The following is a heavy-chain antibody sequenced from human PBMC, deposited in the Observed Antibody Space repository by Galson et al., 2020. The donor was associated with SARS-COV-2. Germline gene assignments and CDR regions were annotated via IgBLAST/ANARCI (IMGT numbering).Heavy chain of an antibody. CDR2: IYSEGSST. D-gene: IGHD3-16*01. CDR3: ARGDMRNDYFDY. V-gene: IGHV3-74*01. J-gene: IGHJ4*02. Sequence: ALHGESLNISCAASGFTFSSYWMHWVRQAPGKGLVWVSRIYSEGSSTSYADSVKGRFTISGDNAKNTLYLQMNSLRAEDTTVYYCARGDMRNDYFDYWGQGTLVTVSS. CDR1: GFTFSSYW.